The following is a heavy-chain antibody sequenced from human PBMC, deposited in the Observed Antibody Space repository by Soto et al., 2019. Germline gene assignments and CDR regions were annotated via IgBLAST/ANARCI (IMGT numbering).Heavy chain of an antibody. J-gene: IGHJ3*02. V-gene: IGHV1-2*02. CDR2: INPNSGGT. D-gene: IGHD3-3*01. CDR1: GYTFTGYY. Sequence: GASVKVSCKASGYTFTGYYMHWVRQAPGQGLEWMGWINPNSGGTNYAQKFQGRVTMTRDTSISTAYMELSRLRSDDTAVYYCARAHYYDFWSGYHPGPLDIWGQGTMVT. CDR3: ARAHYYDFWSGYHPGPLDI.